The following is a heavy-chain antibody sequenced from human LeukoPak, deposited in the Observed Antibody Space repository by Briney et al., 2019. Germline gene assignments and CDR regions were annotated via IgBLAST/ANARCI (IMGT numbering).Heavy chain of an antibody. CDR2: IWYDGSNK. D-gene: IGHD1-26*01. J-gene: IGHJ4*02. CDR1: GFTFSSYG. Sequence: GGSLRLSCAASGFTFSSYGMHWVRQAPGKGLEWVAVIWYDGSNKYYADSVKGRFTISRDNSKNTLYLQMNSLRAEDTAVYYCARGRKVGATVDYFDYWGQGTLVTVSS. CDR3: ARGRKVGATVDYFDY. V-gene: IGHV3-33*01.